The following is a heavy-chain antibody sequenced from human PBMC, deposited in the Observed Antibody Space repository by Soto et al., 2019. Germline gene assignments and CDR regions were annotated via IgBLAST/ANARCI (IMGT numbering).Heavy chain of an antibody. CDR1: GFSFSSYA. D-gene: IGHD4-17*01. CDR2: FSAGGRA. Sequence: EVQLLESGGGLVQPGGSLRLSCEASGFSFSSYALSWVRQAPGKGLEWVSTFSAGGRAYYADSVKGRFTIAKDFSKNTLHLPTNILRAEDTAVYYCAKESMPEHYGDTLFDHWGQGTRVTVSS. CDR3: AKESMPEHYGDTLFDH. V-gene: IGHV3-23*01. J-gene: IGHJ4*02.